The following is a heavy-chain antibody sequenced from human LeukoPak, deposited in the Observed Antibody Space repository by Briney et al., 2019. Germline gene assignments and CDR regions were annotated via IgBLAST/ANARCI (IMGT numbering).Heavy chain of an antibody. Sequence: ASVKVSCKVSGYTLTELSMHWVRQAPGNGLEWMGGFDPEDGETIYAQKFQGRVTMTEDTSTDTAYMELSSLRSEDTAVYYCATTGLRKSPVAGSPSRDAFDIWGQGTMVTVSS. J-gene: IGHJ3*02. CDR1: GYTLTELS. V-gene: IGHV1-24*01. D-gene: IGHD6-19*01. CDR3: ATTGLRKSPVAGSPSRDAFDI. CDR2: FDPEDGET.